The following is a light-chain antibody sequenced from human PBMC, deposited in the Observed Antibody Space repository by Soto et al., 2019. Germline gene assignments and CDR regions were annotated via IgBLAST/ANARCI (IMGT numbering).Light chain of an antibody. J-gene: IGKJ1*01. V-gene: IGKV1-39*01. CDR3: HQRQSWPRT. Sequence: DIQMTQSPSPLSASVGDRITITCRASQTIARYLNWFQQKSGQPPKLLVYAASTLRRGVPSRFSASGSGSDFTLTISSLQPEDFAVYYCHQRQSWPRTFGQGTTVDI. CDR1: QTIARY. CDR2: AAS.